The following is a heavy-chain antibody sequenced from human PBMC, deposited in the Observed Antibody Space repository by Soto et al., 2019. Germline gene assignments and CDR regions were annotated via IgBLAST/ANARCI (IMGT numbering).Heavy chain of an antibody. CDR2: IIPIFGTA. Sequence: SVKVSCKASGGTFSSYAISWVRQAPGQGLEWMGGIIPIFGTANYAQKFQGRVTITADESTSTAYMELSSLRSEDTAVYYCATRGKDIVVVVAATRNYYYGMDVWGQGTTVTVSS. V-gene: IGHV1-69*13. CDR3: ATRGKDIVVVVAATRNYYYGMDV. CDR1: GGTFSSYA. D-gene: IGHD2-15*01. J-gene: IGHJ6*02.